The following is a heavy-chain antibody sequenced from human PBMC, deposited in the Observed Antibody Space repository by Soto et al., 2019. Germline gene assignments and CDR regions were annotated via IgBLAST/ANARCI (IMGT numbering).Heavy chain of an antibody. CDR2: INTYHGNT. D-gene: IGHD6-13*01. J-gene: IGHJ6*02. CDR1: GYTFTNYG. V-gene: IGHV1-18*01. CDR3: ARSPGYSASWGYYYYGMKV. Sequence: QVQLVQSGAEVKKPGASVKVSCKASGYTFTNYGISWVRQAPGQGLEWMGWINTYHGNTKYGQKLQGRVTMTKDTSTSTAYMELTSLTSDDTAVYYCARSPGYSASWGYYYYGMKVWGQGTTVIVSS.